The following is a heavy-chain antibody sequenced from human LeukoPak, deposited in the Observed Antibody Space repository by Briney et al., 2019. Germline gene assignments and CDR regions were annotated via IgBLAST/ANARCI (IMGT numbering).Heavy chain of an antibody. V-gene: IGHV7-4-1*02. CDR3: ARAYQRLGGLSFPDQ. CDR2: INPNTGKP. Sequence: ASVKVSCKASGYTFTSYAMNWLRQAPGQGLEWMGWINPNTGKPTYPQGFTGRFVFSLDTSLSTTYLQISSLKAEDTAVYYCARAYQRLGGLSFPDQWGQGTLVSVSS. CDR1: GYTFTSYA. D-gene: IGHD3-16*02. J-gene: IGHJ5*02.